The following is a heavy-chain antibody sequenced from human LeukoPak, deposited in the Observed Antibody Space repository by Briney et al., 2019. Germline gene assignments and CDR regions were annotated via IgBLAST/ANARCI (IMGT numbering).Heavy chain of an antibody. CDR2: IYSGGST. Sequence: GGSLRLSCAASGFTVSSNYMSWVRQAPGKGLEWVSVIYSGGSTYYADSVKGRFTISRDNSKNTLYLQMNSLRAEDTAVYYCARRRDSGSLQHFDYWGQGTLVTVSS. CDR1: GFTVSSNY. V-gene: IGHV3-53*01. J-gene: IGHJ4*02. CDR3: ARRRDSGSLQHFDY. D-gene: IGHD1-26*01.